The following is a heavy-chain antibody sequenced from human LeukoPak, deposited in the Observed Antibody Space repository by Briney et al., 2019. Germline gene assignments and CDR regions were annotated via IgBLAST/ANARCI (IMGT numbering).Heavy chain of an antibody. V-gene: IGHV3-33*06. CDR2: IWYDGSNK. CDR1: GFTFSSYG. CDR3: AKAELGVDTFFDY. Sequence: GRSLRLSCAASGFTFSSYGMHWVRQAPGKGLEWVAVIWYDGSNKYYADSVKGRFTISRDNSKRTLFLQMNSLRAEDTAFYYCAKAELGVDTFFDYWGQGTLVTVSS. J-gene: IGHJ4*02. D-gene: IGHD3-3*01.